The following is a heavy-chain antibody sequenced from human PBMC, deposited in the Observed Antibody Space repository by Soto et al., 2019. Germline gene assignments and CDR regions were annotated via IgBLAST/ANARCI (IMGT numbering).Heavy chain of an antibody. J-gene: IGHJ4*02. V-gene: IGHV1-69*01. CDR2: IIPIFGTA. CDR1: GGTFSSYA. Sequence: QVQLVQSGAEVKKPGSSVKVSCKASGGTFSSYAISWVRQAPGQGLEWMGGIIPIFGTANYAQKFHGSVTFTADESTSIARMEQSSMRSEKTAGYYCARGLVWYTSFVYCGQGTLVTVSS. D-gene: IGHD1-1*01. CDR3: ARGLVWYTSFVY.